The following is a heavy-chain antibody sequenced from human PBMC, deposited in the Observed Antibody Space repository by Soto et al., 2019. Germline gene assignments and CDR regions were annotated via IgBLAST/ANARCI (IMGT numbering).Heavy chain of an antibody. D-gene: IGHD2-8*02. J-gene: IGHJ4*02. CDR3: ARRDTGGFLRYFDN. CDR2: ARNKVSGYTT. Sequence: PGGSLRLSCAASGFIFSDHYMDWVRQAPGKGLEWVGRARNKVSGYTTAYAASVEGRFTISRDDSKNSLFLQMNSLRSEDTALYFCARRDTGGFLRYFDNWGQGTLVTVSS. CDR1: GFIFSDHY. V-gene: IGHV3-72*01.